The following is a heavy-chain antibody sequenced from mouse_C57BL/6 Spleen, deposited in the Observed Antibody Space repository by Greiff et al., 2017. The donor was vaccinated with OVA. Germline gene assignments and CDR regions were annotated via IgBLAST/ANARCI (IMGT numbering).Heavy chain of an antibody. Sequence: EVQGVESGGGLVKPGGSLKLSCAASGFTFSDYGMHWVRQAPEKGLEWVAYISSGSSTIYYADTVKGRFTISRDNAKNTLFLQMTSLRSEDTAMYYCARGRAYYSNFSWFAYWGQGTLVTVSA. CDR3: ARGRAYYSNFSWFAY. V-gene: IGHV5-17*01. CDR1: GFTFSDYG. J-gene: IGHJ3*01. CDR2: ISSGSSTI. D-gene: IGHD2-5*01.